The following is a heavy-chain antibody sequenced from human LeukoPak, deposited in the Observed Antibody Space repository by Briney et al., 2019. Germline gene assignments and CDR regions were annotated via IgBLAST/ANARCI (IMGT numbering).Heavy chain of an antibody. Sequence: ASVKVSCKASGYTFTSYGISWVRQAPGQGLEWMGWISAYNGNTNYAQKFQGRVTMTRNTSISTAYMELSSLRSEDTAVYYCVVGYYDYVWGSYRSMTPFDYWGQGTLVTVSS. V-gene: IGHV1-18*01. J-gene: IGHJ4*02. CDR2: ISAYNGNT. CDR3: VVGYYDYVWGSYRSMTPFDY. CDR1: GYTFTSYG. D-gene: IGHD3-16*02.